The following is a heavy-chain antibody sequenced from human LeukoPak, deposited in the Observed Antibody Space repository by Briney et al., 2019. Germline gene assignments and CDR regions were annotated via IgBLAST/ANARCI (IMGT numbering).Heavy chain of an antibody. CDR2: MNPNSGNT. J-gene: IGHJ6*02. CDR1: GYTFTSYD. V-gene: IGHV1-8*01. CDR3: ARGHSSSSWYGVHYYYGMDV. Sequence: ASVKVSCKASGYTFTSYDINWVRQATGQGLEWMGWMNPNSGNTGYAQKFQGRVTMTRNTSISTAYMELSRLRSEDTAVYYCARGHSSSSWYGVHYYYGMDVWGQGTTVTVSS. D-gene: IGHD6-13*01.